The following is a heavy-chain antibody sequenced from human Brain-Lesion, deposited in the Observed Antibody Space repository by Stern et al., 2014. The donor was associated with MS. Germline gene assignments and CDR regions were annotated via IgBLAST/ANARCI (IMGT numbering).Heavy chain of an antibody. CDR1: GSSVNNGGRY. D-gene: IGHD3-3*01. CDR2: ISYSGNT. CDR3: ARVTEFMRFFYHDY. J-gene: IGHJ4*02. V-gene: IGHV4-31*03. Sequence: QVQLQESGPGLVKPSQTLSLTCTVSGSSVNNGGRYWSWIRQYPGKGLEWIGYISYSGNTYYNPSLQSRLTISTDTSKNQFSLKLRSVTAADTALYYCARVTEFMRFFYHDYWGQGTQVTVSS.